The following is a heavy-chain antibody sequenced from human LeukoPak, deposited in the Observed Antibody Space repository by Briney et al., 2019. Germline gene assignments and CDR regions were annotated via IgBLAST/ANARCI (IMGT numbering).Heavy chain of an antibody. CDR1: GGSISSYY. Sequence: SETLSLTCTVSGGSISSYYWSWIRQPPGKGLEWIGYISSSGSTNYNPTLKSPVTISGDTSKNQFSLKLSSVTAADTAVYYCAKEGDYYDSGGFDYWGQGTLVTVSS. V-gene: IGHV4-59*01. CDR3: AKEGDYYDSGGFDY. J-gene: IGHJ4*02. D-gene: IGHD3-10*01. CDR2: ISSSGST.